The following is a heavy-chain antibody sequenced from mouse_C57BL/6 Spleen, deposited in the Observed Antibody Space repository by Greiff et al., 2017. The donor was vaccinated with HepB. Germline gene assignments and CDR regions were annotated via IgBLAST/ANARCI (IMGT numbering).Heavy chain of an antibody. V-gene: IGHV1-62-2*01. CDR1: GYTFTEYT. CDR2: FYPGSGSI. D-gene: IGHD2-3*01. CDR3: ARHERDGYYGGVGTYFDY. J-gene: IGHJ2*01. Sequence: VQLQESGAELVKPGASVKLSCKASGYTFTEYTIHWVKQRSGQGLEWIGWFYPGSGSIKYNEKFKDKATLTADKSSSTVYMELSRLTSEDSAVYFCARHERDGYYGGVGTYFDYWGQGTTLTVSS.